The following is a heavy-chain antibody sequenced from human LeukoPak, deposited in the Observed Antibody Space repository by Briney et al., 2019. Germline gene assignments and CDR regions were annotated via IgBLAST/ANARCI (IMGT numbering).Heavy chain of an antibody. Sequence: PGGSLRLXCAASGFTSDDSAMHWVRQAPGKGLEWVSGISWDTNNIVYADSVKGRFTISRDNAKNSLYLQMNSLRAEDTAVYYCARVYCSGGSCYTYYYYMDVWGKGTTVTVSS. D-gene: IGHD2-15*01. J-gene: IGHJ6*03. CDR2: ISWDTNNI. CDR1: GFTSDDSA. V-gene: IGHV3-9*02. CDR3: ARVYCSGGSCYTYYYYMDV.